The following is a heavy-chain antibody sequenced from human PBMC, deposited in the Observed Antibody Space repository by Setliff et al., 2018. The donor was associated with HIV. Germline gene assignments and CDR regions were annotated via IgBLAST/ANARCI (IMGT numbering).Heavy chain of an antibody. CDR3: ARHTTWFSGYFDN. CDR2: VYNTGRT. D-gene: IGHD3-10*01. CDR1: GDSINSANSY. Sequence: PSETLSLTCAVYGDSINSANSYWGWIRQPPGKGLEWVATVYNTGRTFYNPSLQSRFTTSIDTSRHQFSLKVTSVTAADAAVYYCARHTTWFSGYFDNWGQGALVTVSS. J-gene: IGHJ4*02. V-gene: IGHV4-39*01.